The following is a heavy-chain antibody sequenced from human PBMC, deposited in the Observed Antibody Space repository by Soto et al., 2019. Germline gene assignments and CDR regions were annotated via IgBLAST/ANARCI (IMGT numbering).Heavy chain of an antibody. V-gene: IGHV3-30*18. CDR1: GFIFSSYA. CDR2: ITDDGDKR. CDR3: AKARVRIVGANSFDY. D-gene: IGHD1-26*01. J-gene: IGHJ4*02. Sequence: GGSVRLFYSASGFIFSSYATHWVRQPQGKGLVSVAVITDDGDKRYYADSVRDRLIISRNNSKDTLYLQMNSLGPDDTAVFFCAKARVRIVGANSFDYWGQGTPVTVSS.